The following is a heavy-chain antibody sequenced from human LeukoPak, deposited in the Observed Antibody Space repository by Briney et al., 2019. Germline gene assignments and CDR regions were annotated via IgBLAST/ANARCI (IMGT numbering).Heavy chain of an antibody. CDR2: IDPSDSYT. CDR3: ARHRPSSGHLYYDYGMDV. J-gene: IGHJ6*02. V-gene: IGHV5-10-1*01. D-gene: IGHD6-19*01. CDR1: GYSSTSYW. Sequence: GESLRISCKGSGYSSTSYWISWVRQMPGKGLEWMGRIDPSDSYTHHSPSFQGHVTISLDKSISTAYLQWSSLKASDSAMYYCARHRPSSGHLYYDYGMDVWGQGTTVTVSS.